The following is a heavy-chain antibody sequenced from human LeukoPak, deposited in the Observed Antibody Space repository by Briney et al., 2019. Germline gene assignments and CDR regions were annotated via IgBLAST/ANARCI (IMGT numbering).Heavy chain of an antibody. Sequence: GGSLRLSCAASGFTFSSYWTHWVRQAPGKGLVWVSRINSDGSSTSYADSVKGRFTISRDNAKNTLYLQMNSLRAEDTAVYYCARVSGRDRYCSSTSCRRYYYYYMDVWGKGTTVTVSS. D-gene: IGHD2-2*01. CDR2: INSDGSST. V-gene: IGHV3-74*01. CDR1: GFTFSSYW. J-gene: IGHJ6*03. CDR3: ARVSGRDRYCSSTSCRRYYYYYMDV.